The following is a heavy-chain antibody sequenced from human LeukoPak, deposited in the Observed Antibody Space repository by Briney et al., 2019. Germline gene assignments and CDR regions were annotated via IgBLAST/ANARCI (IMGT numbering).Heavy chain of an antibody. CDR3: AKDSGSYSAYIDY. J-gene: IGHJ4*02. CDR1: GFTFSSYA. V-gene: IGHV3-30-3*01. D-gene: IGHD1-26*01. Sequence: GGSLRLSCAASGFTFSSYAMHWVRQAPGKGLEWVAVISYDGSNKYYADSVKGRFTISRDNSKNTLYLQMNSLRAEDTAVYYCAKDSGSYSAYIDYWGRGTLVTVSS. CDR2: ISYDGSNK.